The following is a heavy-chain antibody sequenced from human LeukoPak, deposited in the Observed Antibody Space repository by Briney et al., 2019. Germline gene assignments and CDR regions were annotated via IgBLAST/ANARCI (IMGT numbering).Heavy chain of an antibody. D-gene: IGHD3-22*01. Sequence: PGGSLRLSCAASEFTFSKYWMSWVRHAPGKGLEWVGNIKQDGSEKFYVDSVRGRFTISRDNTKNSLYLQMDSVRVEDTAVYYCAGGSGWTTTYWGQGTLVTVSS. J-gene: IGHJ4*02. CDR1: EFTFSKYW. CDR3: AGGSGWTTTY. CDR2: IKQDGSEK. V-gene: IGHV3-7*04.